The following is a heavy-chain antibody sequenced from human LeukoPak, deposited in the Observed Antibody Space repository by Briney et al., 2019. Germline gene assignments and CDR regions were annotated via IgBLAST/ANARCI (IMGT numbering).Heavy chain of an antibody. CDR3: ARVHHGSGYYYYYYMDV. CDR1: GGSISSYY. D-gene: IGHD3-10*01. J-gene: IGHJ6*03. V-gene: IGHV4-59*01. Sequence: SETLSLTCTVSGGSISSYYWSWIRQPPGKGLEWIGYIYYSGSTNYNPSLKSRVTISVDTSKNQFSLKLSSVNAADTAVYYCARVHHGSGYYYYYYMDVWANGHTVNISS. CDR2: IYYSGST.